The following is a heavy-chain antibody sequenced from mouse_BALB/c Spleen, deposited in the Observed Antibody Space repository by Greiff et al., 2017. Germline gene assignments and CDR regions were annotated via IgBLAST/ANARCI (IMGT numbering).Heavy chain of an antibody. CDR3: ARGYGSLFDY. CDR1: GFTFSSYA. V-gene: IGHV5-9-4*01. CDR2: ISSGGSYT. D-gene: IGHD1-1*01. J-gene: IGHJ2*01. Sequence: EVQGVESGGGLVKPGGSLKLSCAASGFTFSSYAMSWVRQSPEKRLEWVAEISSGGSYTYYPDTVTGRFTISRDNAKNTLYLEMSSLRSEDTAMYYCARGYGSLFDYWGQGTTLTVSS.